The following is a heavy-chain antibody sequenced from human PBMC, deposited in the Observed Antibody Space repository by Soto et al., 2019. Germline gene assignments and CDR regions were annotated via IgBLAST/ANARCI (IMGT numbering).Heavy chain of an antibody. CDR2: IIPALGEA. V-gene: IGHV1-69*06. D-gene: IGHD3-3*01. Sequence: QVQLVQSGAEVKKPGSSVKVSCKTFGGPFSTYTLNWVRQAPGQGLEWMGGIIPALGEATYAQKFQGRVTITADNSSNTAYMDLSSLRSDDTALYYCARASFWRGYRNNWFHTWGQGTLVTVSS. CDR1: GGPFSTYT. J-gene: IGHJ5*02. CDR3: ARASFWRGYRNNWFHT.